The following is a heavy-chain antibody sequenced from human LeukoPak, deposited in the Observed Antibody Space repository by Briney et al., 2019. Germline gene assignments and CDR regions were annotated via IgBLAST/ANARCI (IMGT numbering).Heavy chain of an antibody. CDR1: GFTFSSYA. CDR2: ISGSGGST. J-gene: IGHJ4*02. Sequence: PGASLRLSCAASGFTFSSYAMSWVRQAPGKGLEWVSAISGSGGSTYYADSVRGRFTISRDNSKNTVYLQLNSLRGEDTAVYYCAKDLVSGDWYWRGFDSWGQGTLVTVSS. D-gene: IGHD6-19*01. CDR3: AKDLVSGDWYWRGFDS. V-gene: IGHV3-23*01.